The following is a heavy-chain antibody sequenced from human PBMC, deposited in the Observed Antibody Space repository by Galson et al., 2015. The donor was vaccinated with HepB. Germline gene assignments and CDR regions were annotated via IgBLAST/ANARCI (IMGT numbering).Heavy chain of an antibody. CDR2: IYYSGST. J-gene: IGHJ4*02. D-gene: IGHD3-3*01. CDR3: AREASRVTMIFGVVILDDYFDY. Sequence: SETLSLTCTVSGGSINSSSYYWGWTRQPPGKGLEWIGSIYYSGSTYYNPSLKSRVTISVDTSKNQFSLKLSSVTAADTAVYYCAREASRVTMIFGVVILDDYFDYWGQGTLVTVSS. V-gene: IGHV4-39*07. CDR1: GGSINSSSYY.